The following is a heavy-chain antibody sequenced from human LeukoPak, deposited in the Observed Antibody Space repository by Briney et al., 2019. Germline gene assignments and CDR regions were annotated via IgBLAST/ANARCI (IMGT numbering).Heavy chain of an antibody. CDR1: GFTFDDYA. CDR3: AKDMDDILTGFDY. Sequence: PGGSLRLSCAASGFTFDDYAMHWVRQAPGKGLESVSGISWNSGSIGYADSVKGRFTISRDNAKNSLYLQMNSLRAEDTALYYCAKDMDDILTGFDYWGQGTLVTVSS. D-gene: IGHD3-9*01. V-gene: IGHV3-9*01. CDR2: ISWNSGSI. J-gene: IGHJ4*02.